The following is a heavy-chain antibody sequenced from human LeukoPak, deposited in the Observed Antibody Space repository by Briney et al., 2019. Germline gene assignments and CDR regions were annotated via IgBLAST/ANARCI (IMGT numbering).Heavy chain of an antibody. D-gene: IGHD1-1*01. J-gene: IGHJ4*02. CDR2: ISSSSSTI. V-gene: IGHV3-48*01. CDR1: GFTFSSYS. Sequence: PGGSLRLSCAASGFTFSSYSMNWVRQAPGKGLEWVSYISSSSSTIYYADSVKGRFTISRDNAKNSLYLQMNSLRAEDTAVYYCARDSTGPQGVFWGQGTLVTVSS. CDR3: ARDSTGPQGVF.